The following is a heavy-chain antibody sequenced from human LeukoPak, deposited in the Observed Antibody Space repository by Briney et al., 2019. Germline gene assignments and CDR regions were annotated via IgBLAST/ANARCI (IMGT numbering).Heavy chain of an antibody. CDR1: GYTFTGYY. D-gene: IGHD6-13*01. J-gene: IGHJ6*03. CDR2: INPNSGGT. Sequence: ASVKVSCKASGYTFTGYYMHWVRQAPGQGLEWMGWINPNSGGTNYAQKFQGRVTMTRDTSISTAYMELSRLRSDDTAVYYCARVPRYSSSWRSHYYYYMDVWGKGTTVTVSS. CDR3: ARVPRYSSSWRSHYYYYMDV. V-gene: IGHV1-2*02.